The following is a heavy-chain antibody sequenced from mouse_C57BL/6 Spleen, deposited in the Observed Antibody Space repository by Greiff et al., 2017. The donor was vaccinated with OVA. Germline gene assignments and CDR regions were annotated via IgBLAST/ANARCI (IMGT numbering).Heavy chain of an antibody. J-gene: IGHJ4*01. D-gene: IGHD2-5*01. CDR1: GYTFTSYW. CDR2: IDPSDSYT. Sequence: QVQLQQSGAELVMPGASVKLSCKASGYTFTSYWMHWVKQRPGQGLEWIGEIDPSDSYTNYNEKFKGKSTLTVDKSSSTAYMKLSSLTSEDSADYYGARSYSSYSYYYAMDYWGQGTSVTVSS. CDR3: ARSYSSYSYYYAMDY. V-gene: IGHV1-69*01.